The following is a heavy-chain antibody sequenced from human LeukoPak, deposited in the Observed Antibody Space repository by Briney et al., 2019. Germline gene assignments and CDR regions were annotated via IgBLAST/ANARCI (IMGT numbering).Heavy chain of an antibody. J-gene: IGHJ4*02. D-gene: IGHD2-2*01. V-gene: IGHV3-49*04. CDR3: ARPPSTLPAVIPDY. CDR2: IRSKSYGGTT. Sequence: GGSLRLSCTASGFTFGDYAMSWVRQAPGKGLEWVGFIRSKSYGGTTEYAASVKDRFTISRDDSKSVTYLQMNSLKTEDTAVYYCARPPSTLPAVIPDYWGQGTLVTVSS. CDR1: GFTFGDYA.